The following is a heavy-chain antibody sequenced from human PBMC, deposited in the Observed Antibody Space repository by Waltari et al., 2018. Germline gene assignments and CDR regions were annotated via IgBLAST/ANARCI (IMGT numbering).Heavy chain of an antibody. CDR1: GFTFSSYA. CDR2: ISYDGSNK. Sequence: QVQLVESGGGVVQPGRSLRLSCAASGFTFSSYAMHWVRQAPGKGLEWVAVISYDGSNKYYADSVKGRLTISRDNSKNTLYLQMNSLRAEDTAVYYCASGLVVVAATPLDYWGQGTLVTVSS. CDR3: ASGLVVVAATPLDY. D-gene: IGHD2-15*01. V-gene: IGHV3-30-3*01. J-gene: IGHJ4*02.